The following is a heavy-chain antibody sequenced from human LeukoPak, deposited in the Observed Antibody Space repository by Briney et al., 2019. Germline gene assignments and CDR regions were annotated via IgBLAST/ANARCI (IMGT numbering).Heavy chain of an antibody. J-gene: IGHJ4*02. V-gene: IGHV3-30-3*01. CDR3: AREKGRGYSYGHFDY. Sequence: PGGSLRLSCAASGFTFSSYAMHWVRQAPGKGLEWVAVISYDGSNKYYADSVKGRFTISRDNSKNTLYLQMNSLRAEDTAVYYCAREKGRGYSYGHFDYWGQGTLVTVSS. D-gene: IGHD5-18*01. CDR2: ISYDGSNK. CDR1: GFTFSSYA.